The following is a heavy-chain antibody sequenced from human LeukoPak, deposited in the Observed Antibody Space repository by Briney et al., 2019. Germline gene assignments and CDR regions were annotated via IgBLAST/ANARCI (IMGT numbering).Heavy chain of an antibody. V-gene: IGHV3-30-3*01. CDR2: ISYDGSNK. CDR1: GFTFSSYA. Sequence: GRSLRLSCAASGFTFSSYAMHWVRQAPGKGLEWVAVISYDGSNKYYADSVKGRFTISRDNSKNTLYLQMNSLRAEDTAVYYCAREGKTIAVAGTGAFDIGGQGTMVTVSS. CDR3: AREGKTIAVAGTGAFDI. D-gene: IGHD6-19*01. J-gene: IGHJ3*02.